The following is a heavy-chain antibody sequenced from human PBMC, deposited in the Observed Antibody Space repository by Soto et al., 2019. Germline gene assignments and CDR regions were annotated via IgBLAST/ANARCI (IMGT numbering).Heavy chain of an antibody. CDR2: ISAYNGNT. D-gene: IGHD3-22*01. CDR1: GYTFTSYG. Sequence: ASVKVSCKASGYTFTSYGISWVRQAPGQGLEWMGWISAYNGNTNYAQKLQGRVTMTTDTSTSTAYMELRSLRSDDTAVYYCARDRDSNGYYYGYRAFDIWGQGTMVTVS. V-gene: IGHV1-18*01. CDR3: ARDRDSNGYYYGYRAFDI. J-gene: IGHJ3*02.